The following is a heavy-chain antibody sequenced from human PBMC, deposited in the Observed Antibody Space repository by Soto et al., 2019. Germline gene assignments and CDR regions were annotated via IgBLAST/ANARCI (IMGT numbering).Heavy chain of an antibody. CDR3: ARDGRDYYDSSGYYNWFDP. CDR1: GFTFSSYG. CDR2: IWYDGSNK. Sequence: ESGGGVVQPGRSLRLSCAASGFTFSSYGMHWVRQAPGKGLEWVAVIWYDGSNKYYADSVKGRFTISRDNSKNTLYLQMNSLRAEDTAVYYCARDGRDYYDSSGYYNWFDPWGQGTLVTVSS. D-gene: IGHD3-22*01. J-gene: IGHJ5*02. V-gene: IGHV3-33*01.